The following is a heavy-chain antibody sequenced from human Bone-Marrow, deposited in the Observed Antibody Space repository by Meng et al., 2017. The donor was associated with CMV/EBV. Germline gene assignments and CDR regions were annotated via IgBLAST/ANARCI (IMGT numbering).Heavy chain of an antibody. CDR1: GLTFNSYA. J-gene: IGHJ4*02. D-gene: IGHD1-26*01. CDR2: ISFDGSKK. V-gene: IGHV3-30*03. Sequence: GESLKISCAASGLTFNSYAMHWVRHAPGKGLEWVAVISFDGSKKFYSDSVKGRFTISRDNSKNTLYLQMNSLRAEDTAVYYCAREDRGSYLQLSYWGQGTPVTVSS. CDR3: AREDRGSYLQLSY.